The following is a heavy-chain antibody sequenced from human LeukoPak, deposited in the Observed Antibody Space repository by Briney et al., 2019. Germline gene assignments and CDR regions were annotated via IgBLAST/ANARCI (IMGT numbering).Heavy chain of an antibody. CDR3: ARGPGGSGSDRFGYYYYGMDV. CDR1: GYTFTSYD. CDR2: MNPNSGNT. J-gene: IGHJ6*02. V-gene: IGHV1-8*01. D-gene: IGHD3-10*01. Sequence: ASVKVSCKASGYTFTSYDINWVRQATGQGLEWMGWMNPNSGNTGYAQKFQGRVTMTRNTSISTAYMELSSLRSEDTAVYYCARGPGGSGSDRFGYYYYGMDVWGQGTTVTVSS.